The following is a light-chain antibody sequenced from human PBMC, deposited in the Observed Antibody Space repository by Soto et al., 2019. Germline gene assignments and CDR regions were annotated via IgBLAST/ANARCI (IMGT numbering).Light chain of an antibody. CDR2: GAY. CDR1: QSVSSN. V-gene: IGKV3-15*01. CDR3: QQYNNWPPIT. Sequence: EIVMTQSPATLSVSPGERATLSCRASQSVSSNLAWFQQKPGQAPRLLIYGAYTRATGFPARFSGSGSGTEFTLTISSLQSEDFGVYYCQQYNNWPPITFGQGTRLEIK. J-gene: IGKJ5*01.